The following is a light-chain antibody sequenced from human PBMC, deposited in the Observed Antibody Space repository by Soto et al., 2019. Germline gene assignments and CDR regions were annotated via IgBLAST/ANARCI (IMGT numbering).Light chain of an antibody. V-gene: IGKV3-20*01. J-gene: IGKJ1*01. CDR1: QSVRNSH. Sequence: EIVLTQSPGTLSLPPGERAPLSCRASQSVRNSHLAWYQQKPGQPPRLLISRAASRAPGIPDRFSGSGSGTGFTLSISKLEPEDSALYYCQQYGDSPWTFGLGTKVDIK. CDR3: QQYGDSPWT. CDR2: RAA.